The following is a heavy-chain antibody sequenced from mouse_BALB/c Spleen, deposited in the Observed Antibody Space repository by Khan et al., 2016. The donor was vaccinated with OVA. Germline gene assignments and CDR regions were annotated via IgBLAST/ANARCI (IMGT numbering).Heavy chain of an antibody. D-gene: IGHD3-3*01. V-gene: IGHV2-6-4*01. CDR2: IWIGGST. CDR1: GFSLSRYS. Sequence: QVQLKKSGPGLVAPSQSLSITCTFSGFSLSRYSVHWVRQPPGKGLEWLGIIWIGGSTDYNSSLKSRLSISKDNSKSQVLLKMNSLQTDDTDMYYCARNGDGGSDWYVEVWGAGTTVTVSS. CDR3: ARNGDGGSDWYVEV. J-gene: IGHJ1*01.